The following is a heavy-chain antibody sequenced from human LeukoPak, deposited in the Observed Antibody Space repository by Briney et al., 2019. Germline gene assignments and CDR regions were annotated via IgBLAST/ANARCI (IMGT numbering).Heavy chain of an antibody. D-gene: IGHD1-1*01. CDR2: ISAHSGDT. J-gene: IGHJ4*02. CDR1: GYTFSTYG. CDR3: ARDLSSGGWTLEFDY. Sequence: ASVKVSCKTSGYTFSTYGITWVRQAPGQGFQWMGWISAHSGDTKYAENFQGRIFLTTDTSATTAYMELRSLTSDDTAVYYCARDLSSGGWTLEFDYWGQGSLVTVAS. V-gene: IGHV1-18*01.